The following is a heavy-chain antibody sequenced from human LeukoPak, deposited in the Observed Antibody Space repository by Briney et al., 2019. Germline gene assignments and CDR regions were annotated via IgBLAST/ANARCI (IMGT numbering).Heavy chain of an antibody. CDR3: ARTPPYDSSGYYY. J-gene: IGHJ4*02. D-gene: IGHD3-22*01. CDR1: GFTFSSYS. CDR2: ISSSSSYI. Sequence: GGFLRLSCAASGFTFSSYSMNWVRQAPGKGLEWVSSISSSSSYIYYADSVKGRFTISRDNAKNSLYLQMNSLRAEDTAVYYCARTPPYDSSGYYYWGQGTLVTVSS. V-gene: IGHV3-21*01.